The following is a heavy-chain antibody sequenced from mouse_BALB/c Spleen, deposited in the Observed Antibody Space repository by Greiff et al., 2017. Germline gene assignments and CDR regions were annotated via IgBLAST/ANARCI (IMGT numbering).Heavy chain of an antibody. D-gene: IGHD2-4*01. CDR1: GFAFSSYD. CDR2: ISSGGGST. Sequence: EVHLVESGGGLVKPGGSLKLSCAASGFAFSSYDMSWVRQTPEKRLEWVAYISSGGGSTYYPDTVKGRFTISRDNAKNTLYLQMSSLKSEDTAMYYCARHYDYDFAYWGQGTLVTVSA. J-gene: IGHJ3*01. V-gene: IGHV5-12-1*01. CDR3: ARHYDYDFAY.